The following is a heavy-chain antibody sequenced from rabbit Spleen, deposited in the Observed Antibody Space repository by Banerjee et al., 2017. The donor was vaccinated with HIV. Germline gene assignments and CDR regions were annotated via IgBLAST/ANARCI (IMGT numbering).Heavy chain of an antibody. CDR2: IDTGSSGFT. V-gene: IGHV1S45*01. CDR3: ARGSATMTMVITGYYLSL. Sequence: QEQLVESGGGLVQPGGSLKLSCKASGFDFSSYGVSWVRQAPGKGLEWIGCIDTGSSGFTYFASWAQGRFIMSRTSSTKVTLQMTSLTAADTATYFCARGSATMTMVITGYYLSLWGQGTLVTVS. D-gene: IGHD2-1*01. CDR1: GFDFSSYG. J-gene: IGHJ4*01.